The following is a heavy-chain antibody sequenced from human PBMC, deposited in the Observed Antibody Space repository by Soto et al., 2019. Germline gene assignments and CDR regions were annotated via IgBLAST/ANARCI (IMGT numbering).Heavy chain of an antibody. J-gene: IGHJ3*02. CDR3: ARPLVHTVKDGFAI. CDR2: LYYSGST. D-gene: IGHD4-17*01. Sequence: QLQLQESGPGLVKPSETLSLTCTVSGGSLSNSSYYWDWIRQPPGKGLEWIGSLYYSGSTSYNPSLKSRVAISVDTSKDQLSLKLSSVTAAATAVYYCARPLVHTVKDGFAIWGQGTMVIVSS. V-gene: IGHV4-39*01. CDR1: GGSLSNSSYY.